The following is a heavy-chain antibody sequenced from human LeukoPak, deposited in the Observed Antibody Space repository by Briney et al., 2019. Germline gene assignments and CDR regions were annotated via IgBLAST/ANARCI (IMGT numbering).Heavy chain of an antibody. V-gene: IGHV3-13*01. Sequence: GGSLGLSCAASGFSFSSYDMHWVRQVTGKGLDWVSAISTAGDTYYPGSVKGRFTISRENAKNSLYLQMNSLRAGDTAVYYCVRGTVGVGAFDIWGQGTMVTVS. CDR1: GFSFSSYD. J-gene: IGHJ3*02. CDR3: VRGTVGVGAFDI. CDR2: ISTAGDT. D-gene: IGHD1-1*01.